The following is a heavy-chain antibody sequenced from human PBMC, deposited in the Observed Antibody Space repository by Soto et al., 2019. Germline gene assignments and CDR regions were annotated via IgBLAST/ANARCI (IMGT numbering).Heavy chain of an antibody. V-gene: IGHV3-15*01. Sequence: EVQLVESGGGLVKPGGSLRLSCAASGFTVTYAWLSWVRQSPGKGLEWVARIKSKNDGGATEYAAPVNGRFTISRDDSKNTLYLQMNSLKIEDTAVYFCARDSVVVADFCWGQGTLVTVSP. J-gene: IGHJ4*02. CDR1: GFTVTYAW. CDR3: ARDSVVVADFC. CDR2: IKSKNDGGAT. D-gene: IGHD2-15*01.